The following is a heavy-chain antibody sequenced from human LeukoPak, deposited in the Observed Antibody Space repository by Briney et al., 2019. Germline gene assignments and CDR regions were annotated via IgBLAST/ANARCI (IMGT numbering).Heavy chain of an antibody. CDR1: GGSISSYY. CDR3: ARDGEAAAFGY. D-gene: IGHD6-13*01. CDR2: IYYSGST. J-gene: IGHJ4*02. V-gene: IGHV4-59*01. Sequence: SETLSLTCTVSGGSISSYYWSWIRQPPGKGLEWIGYIYYSGSTNYNPSLKSRVTISVDTSKNQFSLKLTSVTAADTAVYYCARDGEAAAFGYWSQGTLVTVSS.